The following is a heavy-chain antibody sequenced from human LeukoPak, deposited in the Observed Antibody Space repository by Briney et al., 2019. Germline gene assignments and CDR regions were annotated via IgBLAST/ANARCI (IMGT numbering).Heavy chain of an antibody. CDR1: GFTFSSYS. J-gene: IGHJ3*02. CDR2: ISSSSSTI. V-gene: IGHV3-48*01. Sequence: GGSLRLSCAASGFTFSSYSMNWVRQAPGKGLEWVSYISSSSSTIYYADSVKGRFTISRDNAKNSLYLQMNSLRAEDTAVYYCARESVKLEGCGAFDIWGQGTMVTVSS. CDR3: ARESVKLEGCGAFDI. D-gene: IGHD2-15*01.